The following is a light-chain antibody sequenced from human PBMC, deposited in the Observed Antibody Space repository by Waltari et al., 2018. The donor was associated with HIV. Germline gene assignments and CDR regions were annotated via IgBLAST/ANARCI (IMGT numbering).Light chain of an antibody. CDR1: TANIGTNT. CDR3: ASWDASLDGWV. V-gene: IGLV1-44*01. CDR2: RDN. J-gene: IGLJ3*02. Sequence: QSLLTQPPSASGTPGQRVTISCSGGTANIGTNTVNWYKQLPGTAPTPLIFRDNLRHSGVSARFSGSKSGTSASLAISGLRSDDEAKFICASWDASLDGWVFGGGTQLTVL.